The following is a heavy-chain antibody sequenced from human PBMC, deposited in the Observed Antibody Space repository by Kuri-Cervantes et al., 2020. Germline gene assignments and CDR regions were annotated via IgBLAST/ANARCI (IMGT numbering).Heavy chain of an antibody. D-gene: IGHD3-3*01. CDR2: INSDGTST. CDR1: GFTFSSHA. CDR3: ARGGSGVFGVAPS. Sequence: GESLKISCAASGFTFSSHAMSWVRQAPGKGLVWVSRINSDGTSTSYADSVKGRFTISRDNAKNTLYLQMNSLRAEDTAVYYCARGGSGVFGVAPSWGQGTLVTVSS. J-gene: IGHJ4*02. V-gene: IGHV3-74*01.